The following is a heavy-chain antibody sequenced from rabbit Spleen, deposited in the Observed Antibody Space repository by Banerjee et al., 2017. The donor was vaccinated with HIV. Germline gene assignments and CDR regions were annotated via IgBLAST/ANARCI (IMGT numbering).Heavy chain of an antibody. V-gene: IGHV1S40*01. CDR2: FNTGTGSA. D-gene: IGHD1-1*01. CDR3: ARDRGSGGGYSMEL. Sequence: QSLEESGGDLVKPGASLTLTCIASGFSFSSSDYMCWVRQTPGKGLEWIGCFNTGTGSAYYASWAKGRATISKTSSTTVTLQMNILTAADTATYFCARDRGSGGGYSMELWGQGTLVTVS. CDR1: GFSFSSSDY. J-gene: IGHJ4*01.